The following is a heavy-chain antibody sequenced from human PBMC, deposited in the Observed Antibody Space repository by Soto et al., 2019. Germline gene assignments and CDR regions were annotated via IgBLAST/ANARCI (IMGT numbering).Heavy chain of an antibody. D-gene: IGHD3-10*01. CDR2: IYWDDET. Sequence: QITLKESGPSLVKPTQTLTLTCTFSGFSLSTSGVGVGWIRQPPGEALEWLAIIYWDDETRYSPSLESRLTVTKGTSQYQVVLTMTNMDPVDTATYYCAHRTXXNSGRQFDYWGQGALVTVSS. V-gene: IGHV2-5*02. CDR1: GFSLSTSGVG. CDR3: AHRTXXNSGRQFDY. J-gene: IGHJ4*02.